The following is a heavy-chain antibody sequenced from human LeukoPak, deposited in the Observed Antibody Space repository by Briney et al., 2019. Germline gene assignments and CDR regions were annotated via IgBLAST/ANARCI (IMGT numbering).Heavy chain of an antibody. Sequence: KPSETLSLTCAVYGDSFSGYYWNWIRQPPGEGLEWIGEINHSGSSANTNPSLKSRVTMSVDMSKNQFSLKLSNVTAADTAVYYCARKSGYARDYWGQGNTVTVSS. CDR2: INHSGSSA. V-gene: IGHV4-34*01. J-gene: IGHJ4*02. D-gene: IGHD5-12*01. CDR1: GDSFSGYY. CDR3: ARKSGYARDY.